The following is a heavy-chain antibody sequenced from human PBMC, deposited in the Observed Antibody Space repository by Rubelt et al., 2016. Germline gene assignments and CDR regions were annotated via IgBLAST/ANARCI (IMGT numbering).Heavy chain of an antibody. CDR3: ARDGCITMSCMDV. CDR2: ISYCGSNK. CDR1: GFTFSSYA. Sequence: VQLVESGGGVVQPGGSLRLSCAASGFTFSSYAMHWVRQAPGKGLEWVAVISYCGSNKYYADSVKGRFTISRDNSKNTLYLQMNSLRAEDTAVYYCARDGCITMSCMDVWGQGTTVTVSS. V-gene: IGHV3-30*04. D-gene: IGHD3-10*02. J-gene: IGHJ6*02.